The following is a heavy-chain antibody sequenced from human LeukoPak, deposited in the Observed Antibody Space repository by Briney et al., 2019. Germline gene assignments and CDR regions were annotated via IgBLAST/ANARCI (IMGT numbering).Heavy chain of an antibody. Sequence: SESLSLTWAVYGGSFSGYYWSWIRQPPGKGLEWIGEINHSGSTNYNPSLKSRVTISVDTPKNQFSLKLSSVTAADTAVYYCASKEDIVATTYFDYWGQGTLVTVSS. CDR3: ASKEDIVATTYFDY. J-gene: IGHJ4*02. V-gene: IGHV4-34*01. CDR2: INHSGST. CDR1: GGSFSGYY. D-gene: IGHD5-12*01.